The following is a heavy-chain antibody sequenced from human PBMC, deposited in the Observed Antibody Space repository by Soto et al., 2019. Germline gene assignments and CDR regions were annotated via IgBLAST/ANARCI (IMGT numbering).Heavy chain of an antibody. Sequence: SETLSLTCAVYGGSFSGYFWNWVRQPPGKGLEWIGEINHSGSTKYNPSLKSRVTLSVDTSKNQFSLRVFSVTAADTAVYYFSRDLSGYYYGMDVWGQGXTVTVSS. CDR3: SRDLSGYYYGMDV. V-gene: IGHV4-34*01. CDR1: GGSFSGYF. J-gene: IGHJ6*02. CDR2: INHSGST.